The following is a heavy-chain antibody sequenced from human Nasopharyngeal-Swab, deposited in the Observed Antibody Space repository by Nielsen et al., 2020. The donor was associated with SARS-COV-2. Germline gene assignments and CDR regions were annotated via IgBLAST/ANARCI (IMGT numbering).Heavy chain of an antibody. D-gene: IGHD1-1*01. CDR3: ARASRGTSTRTFDY. J-gene: IGHJ4*02. Sequence: GASVEICCAGCGFTFSSNVVDWVSQAPGRGLEWVSSISSSSSYIYYADSVKGRFTISRDNAKNSLYLQMNSLRAEDTAVYYCARASRGTSTRTFDYWGQGTLVTVSS. CDR1: GFTFSSNV. V-gene: IGHV3-21*01. CDR2: ISSSSSYI.